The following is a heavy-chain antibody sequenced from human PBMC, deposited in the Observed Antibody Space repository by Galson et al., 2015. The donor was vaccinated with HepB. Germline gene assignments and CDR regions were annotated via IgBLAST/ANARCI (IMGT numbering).Heavy chain of an antibody. CDR3: ARGKGDDAFDI. J-gene: IGHJ3*02. Sequence: SLRLSCAASGFTVSSNYMSWVRQAPGKGLEWVSVIYSGGSIYYADSVKGRFTISRDNSKNTLYLQMNSLRAEDTAVYYCARGKGDDAFDIWGQGTMVTVSS. CDR2: IYSGGSI. V-gene: IGHV3-66*01. CDR1: GFTVSSNY.